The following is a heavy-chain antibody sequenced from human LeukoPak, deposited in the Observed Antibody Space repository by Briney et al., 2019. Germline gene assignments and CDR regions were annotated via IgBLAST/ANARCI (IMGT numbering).Heavy chain of an antibody. V-gene: IGHV4-31*03. D-gene: IGHD4-17*01. CDR2: IYYSGST. CDR3: ARGDYGDYDFDY. J-gene: IGHJ4*02. CDR1: GGSISSVGYS. Sequence: SETLSLTCTVSGGSISSVGYSWSWIRQHPGTGLEWVGYIYYSGSTYYNPSLKSRVTISVDTSENQFSLRLSSVTAADTAVYYCARGDYGDYDFDYWGQGILVTVSS.